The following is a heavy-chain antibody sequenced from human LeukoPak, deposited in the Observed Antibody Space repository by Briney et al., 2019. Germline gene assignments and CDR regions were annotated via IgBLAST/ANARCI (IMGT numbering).Heavy chain of an antibody. D-gene: IGHD3-22*01. CDR3: ARQGSYDNSGYSFDY. J-gene: IGHJ4*02. Sequence: GESLPKSCKASRYSLINHWIDWVRQMPGKGLDWMGIIYPGNADATYSPSFQGQVTISADKSTTTVYLQWSSLKASDTAMYYCARQGSYDNSGYSFDYWGQGTLVTVSS. CDR2: IYPGNADA. V-gene: IGHV5-51*01. CDR1: RYSLINHW.